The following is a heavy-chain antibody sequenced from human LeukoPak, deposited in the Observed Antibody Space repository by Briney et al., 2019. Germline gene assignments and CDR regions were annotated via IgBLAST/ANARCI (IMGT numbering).Heavy chain of an antibody. D-gene: IGHD1-26*01. CDR3: TRDRSASGSQNY. CDR1: GYTFTSYG. J-gene: IGHJ4*02. CDR2: ISGYNGNT. Sequence: ASVKVSCKTSGYTFTSYGIGWVRQAPGQGLEWMAWISGYNGNTNYAQKPQGRVTVTTDTSTSTAYMELRSLRSDDTAVYYCTRDRSASGSQNYWGQGTLVTVSS. V-gene: IGHV1-18*01.